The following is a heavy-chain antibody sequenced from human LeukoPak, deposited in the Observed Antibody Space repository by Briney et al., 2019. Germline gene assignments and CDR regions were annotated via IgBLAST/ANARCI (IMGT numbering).Heavy chain of an antibody. CDR2: ISGSGSDI. Sequence: GGSLRLSCVVSGFSISVSEFSISDSYMTWIRQTPGKGLEWLAYISGSGSDIYFADSVKGRFTVSRDNSKNTLYVQMNSLRGEDTAVYYCAKGGGAAATHLVDYWGQGTLVTVSS. CDR1: GFSISVSEFSISDSY. CDR3: AKGGGAAATHLVDY. V-gene: IGHV3-11*04. D-gene: IGHD6-13*01. J-gene: IGHJ4*02.